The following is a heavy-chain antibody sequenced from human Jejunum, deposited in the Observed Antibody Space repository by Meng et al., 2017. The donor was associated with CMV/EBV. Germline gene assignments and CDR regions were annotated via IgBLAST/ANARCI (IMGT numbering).Heavy chain of an antibody. CDR3: ARLFTTTFGHSFDI. V-gene: IGHV3-21*01. J-gene: IGHJ3*02. Sequence: GFTFSSYSMNWVHQAPGKGLEWVSSISSSSSYIYYPDSVRGRFTISRDNAKNSLYMQMNSLRAEDTAVYYCARLFTTTFGHSFDIWGQGTMVTVSS. CDR2: ISSSSSYI. D-gene: IGHD1-14*01. CDR1: GFTFSSYS.